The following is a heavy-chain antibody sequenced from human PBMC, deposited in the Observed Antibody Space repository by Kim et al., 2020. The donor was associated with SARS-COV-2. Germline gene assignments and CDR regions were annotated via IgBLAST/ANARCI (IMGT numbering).Heavy chain of an antibody. D-gene: IGHD3-10*02. V-gene: IGHV3-30-3*01. CDR2: ISYDGSNK. CDR3: ARELFGLSFLDAFDI. J-gene: IGHJ3*02. CDR1: GFTFSSYA. Sequence: GGSLRLSCAASGFTFSSYAMHWVRQAPGKGLEWVAVISYDGSNKYYADSVKGRFTISRDNSKNTLYLQMNSLRAEDTAVYYCARELFGLSFLDAFDIWG.